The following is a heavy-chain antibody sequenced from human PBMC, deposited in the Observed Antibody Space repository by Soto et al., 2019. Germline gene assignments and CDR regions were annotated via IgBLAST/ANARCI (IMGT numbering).Heavy chain of an antibody. CDR2: INTDGGSS. V-gene: IGHV3-74*03. CDR1: GFTFSGHW. J-gene: IGHJ3*02. Sequence: EVQLVESGGDLVQPGGSLSLSCAASGFTFSGHWMHWVRQVPGKGLEWVSRINTDGGSSAYADSVKGRFAISRDNAKNTLYLQMNGLRAEDTDVYYCAREAGDCSRTSCYRRAFDTWGQGTTVTVSS. D-gene: IGHD2-2*01. CDR3: AREAGDCSRTSCYRRAFDT.